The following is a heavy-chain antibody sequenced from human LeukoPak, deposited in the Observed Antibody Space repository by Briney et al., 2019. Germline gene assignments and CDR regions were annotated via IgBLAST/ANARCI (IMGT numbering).Heavy chain of an antibody. J-gene: IGHJ4*02. V-gene: IGHV4-39*02. Sequence: SETLSLTCTVSGDSISRSTYCWAWIRQPPGKGLEWIGSVYYGRSPYFNPSLESRATISVDTSKNHFSLKMSSVTAADTAVYYCARSSGTGTFSYWGQGTLVTVSS. D-gene: IGHD6-25*01. CDR1: GDSISRSTYC. CDR3: ARSSGTGTFSY. CDR2: VYYGRSP.